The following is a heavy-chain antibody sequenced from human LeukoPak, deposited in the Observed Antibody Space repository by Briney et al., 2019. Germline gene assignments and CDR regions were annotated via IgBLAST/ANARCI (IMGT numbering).Heavy chain of an antibody. D-gene: IGHD1-1*01. Sequence: ASVKVSCKASGYTFTGYYMHWVRQAPGQGLEWMGWINPNSGGTNYAQKFQGRVTMTRDTSISTAYMELSRLRSDDTAVYYCARSNWNDGDYYYMDVWGKGITVTVSS. CDR3: ARSNWNDGDYYYMDV. CDR2: INPNSGGT. J-gene: IGHJ6*03. CDR1: GYTFTGYY. V-gene: IGHV1-2*02.